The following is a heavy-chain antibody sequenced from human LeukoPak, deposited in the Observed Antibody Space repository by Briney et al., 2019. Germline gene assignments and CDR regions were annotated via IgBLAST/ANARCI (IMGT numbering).Heavy chain of an antibody. CDR3: ARDGSSSWYFDAFDI. D-gene: IGHD6-13*01. V-gene: IGHV4-4*02. CDR2: IYHSGST. Sequence: PSETLSLTCAVSGGSISSSNWWSWVRQPPGKGLEWIGEIYHSGSTNYNPSLKSRVTISVDKSKNQFSLKLSSVTAADTAVYYCARDGSSSWYFDAFDIWGQGTMVTVSS. CDR1: GGSISSSNW. J-gene: IGHJ3*02.